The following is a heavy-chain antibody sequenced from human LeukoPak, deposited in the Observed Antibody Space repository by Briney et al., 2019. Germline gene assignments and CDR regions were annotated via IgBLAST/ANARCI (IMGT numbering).Heavy chain of an antibody. CDR1: GFTFSGYD. J-gene: IGHJ4*02. Sequence: GGSLRLSCAASGFTFSGYDMTWIRQAPGKGLEWVSTVSSSGVSTYYADSVKGRFTISRDNSKNTLYLQMSSLRADDTALYYCAKGRASSWYLSFDYWGQGTLVTASS. D-gene: IGHD6-13*01. CDR3: AKGRASSWYLSFDY. V-gene: IGHV3-23*01. CDR2: VSSSGVST.